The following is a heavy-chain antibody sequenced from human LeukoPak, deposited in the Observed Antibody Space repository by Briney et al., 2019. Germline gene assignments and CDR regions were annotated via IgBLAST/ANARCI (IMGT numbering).Heavy chain of an antibody. CDR1: GFTFSSYW. Sequence: GGSLSLSCAASGFTFSSYWMSWVRQAPGKGLEWVANIKQDGSEKYYVDSVKGRFTISRDNAKNSLYLQMNSLRAEDTAVYYCASGRIQLWFPYYFDYWGQGTLVTVSS. D-gene: IGHD5-18*01. CDR3: ASGRIQLWFPYYFDY. J-gene: IGHJ4*02. CDR2: IKQDGSEK. V-gene: IGHV3-7*01.